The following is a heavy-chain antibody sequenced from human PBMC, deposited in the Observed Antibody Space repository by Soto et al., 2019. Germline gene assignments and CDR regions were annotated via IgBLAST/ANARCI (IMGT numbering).Heavy chain of an antibody. CDR3: ATYTSLDY. J-gene: IGHJ4*02. CDR1: GFTVSNNY. V-gene: IGHV3-53*02. CDR2: IYSGGST. Sequence: EVQLVETGGGLIQPGGSLRLSCAASGFTVSNNYMSWVRQAPGKGLEWVSLIYSGGSTFYADSVKGRFTISRDNSKNTLFLQMNSLRAEDTAVYFCATYTSLDYWGQGTLVTVSS. D-gene: IGHD2-2*02.